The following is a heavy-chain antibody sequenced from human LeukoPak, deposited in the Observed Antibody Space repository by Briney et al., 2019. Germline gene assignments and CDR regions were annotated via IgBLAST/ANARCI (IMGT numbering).Heavy chain of an antibody. CDR3: ARDPGLVADDAFDI. Sequence: SETLSLTCAVYGVSFSGYWSWIRQPPGKGLEWNGEINHTGSTSYNPSLKSRVTISVDTSKNQFSLKLSSVTAADTAVYYCARDPGLVADDAFDIWGQGTMVTVSS. D-gene: IGHD2-15*01. V-gene: IGHV4-34*01. CDR1: GVSFSGY. J-gene: IGHJ3*02. CDR2: INHTGST.